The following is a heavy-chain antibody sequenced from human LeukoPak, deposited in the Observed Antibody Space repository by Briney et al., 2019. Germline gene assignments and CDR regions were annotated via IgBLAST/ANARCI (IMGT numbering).Heavy chain of an antibody. CDR1: GGTFGSYA. J-gene: IGHJ5*02. V-gene: IGHV1-69*05. Sequence: ASVKVSCKASGGTFGSYAISWVRQAPGQGLEWMGGIIPIFGTANYAQKFQGRVTITTDESTSTAYMELSSLRSEDTAVYYCARGGIAAAGTQTNWFDPWGQGTLVTVSS. D-gene: IGHD6-13*01. CDR2: IIPIFGTA. CDR3: ARGGIAAAGTQTNWFDP.